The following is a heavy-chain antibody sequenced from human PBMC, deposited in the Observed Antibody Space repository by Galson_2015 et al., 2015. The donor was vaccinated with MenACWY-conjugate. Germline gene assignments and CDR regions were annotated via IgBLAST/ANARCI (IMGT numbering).Heavy chain of an antibody. D-gene: IGHD2/OR15-2a*01. CDR3: VRDNAAAPFLFDS. CDR2: INNDGSST. Sequence: SLRLSCAASGFTFSTYSMHWVRQAPGKGLVWVSRINNDGSSTNYADSVKGRLTISRDNAKNTLYLQMNSLRAEDTALYYCVRDNAAAPFLFDSWGQGTRVTVSS. CDR1: GFTFSTYS. V-gene: IGHV3-74*01. J-gene: IGHJ4*02.